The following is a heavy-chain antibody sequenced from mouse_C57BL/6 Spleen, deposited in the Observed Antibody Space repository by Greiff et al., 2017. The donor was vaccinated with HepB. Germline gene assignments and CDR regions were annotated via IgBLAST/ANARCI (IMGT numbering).Heavy chain of an antibody. Sequence: EVQLQQSGAELVRPGASVKLSCTASGFNIKDDYMHWVKQRPEQGLEWIGWIDPENGDTEYASKFQGKATITADTSSNTAYLQLSSLTSEDTAVYYGTTPFITTVVAPYFDVWGTGTTVTVSS. CDR1: GFNIKDDY. CDR3: TTPFITTVVAPYFDV. V-gene: IGHV14-4*01. CDR2: IDPENGDT. J-gene: IGHJ1*03. D-gene: IGHD1-1*01.